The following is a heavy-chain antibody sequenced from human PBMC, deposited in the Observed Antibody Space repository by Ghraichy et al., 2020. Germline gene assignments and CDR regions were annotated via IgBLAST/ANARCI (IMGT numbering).Heavy chain of an antibody. J-gene: IGHJ6*02. V-gene: IGHV4-34*01. Sequence: SETLSLTCAVYGGSFSGYYWSWIRQPPGKGLEWIGEINHSGSTNYNPSLKSRVTISVDTSKNQFSLKLSSVTAADTAVYYCARASDCSSTSCWLSKYYYGMDVWGQGTTVTVSS. D-gene: IGHD2-2*01. CDR1: GGSFSGYY. CDR2: INHSGST. CDR3: ARASDCSSTSCWLSKYYYGMDV.